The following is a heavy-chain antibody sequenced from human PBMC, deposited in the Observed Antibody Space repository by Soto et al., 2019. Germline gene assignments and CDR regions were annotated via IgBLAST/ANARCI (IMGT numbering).Heavy chain of an antibody. V-gene: IGHV1-18*04. Sequence: QVQLVQSGAEVKKPGASVKVSCKASGYTFTSYGISWVRQAPGQGLEWMGWISAYNGNTNYAQKLQGRVTMTTDTYPSTAYMELRSLRSDDTAMYYCARNYCTNGVCYKGGGLGYWGQGTLVTVSS. J-gene: IGHJ4*02. D-gene: IGHD2-8*01. CDR2: ISAYNGNT. CDR1: GYTFTSYG. CDR3: ARNYCTNGVCYKGGGLGY.